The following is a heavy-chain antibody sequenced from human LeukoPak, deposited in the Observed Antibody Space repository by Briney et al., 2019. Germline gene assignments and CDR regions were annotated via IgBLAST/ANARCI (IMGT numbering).Heavy chain of an antibody. J-gene: IGHJ5*02. D-gene: IGHD3-10*01. V-gene: IGHV3-21*01. CDR2: ISGSSSSI. Sequence: GGSLRLSCAASGFTFSSYSMNWVRQAPGKGLEWVSYISGSSSSIYYADSVKGRFTISRDNAKNPLYLQMNSLRAEDTAVYYCARHSGSYYDPWGQGTLVTVSS. CDR3: ARHSGSYYDP. CDR1: GFTFSSYS.